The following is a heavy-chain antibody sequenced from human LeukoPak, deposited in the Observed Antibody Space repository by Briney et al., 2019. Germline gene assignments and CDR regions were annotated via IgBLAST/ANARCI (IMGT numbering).Heavy chain of an antibody. CDR3: AKDPRYYYDSSGYWELYYFDY. J-gene: IGHJ4*02. D-gene: IGHD3-22*01. Sequence: GGSLRLSCAASGFTFDDYAMHWVRQAPGKGLEWVSGISWNSGSIGYADSVKGRFTISRDNAKNSLYLQMNSPRAEDTALYYCAKDPRYYYDSSGYWELYYFDYWGQGTLVTVSS. CDR2: ISWNSGSI. V-gene: IGHV3-9*01. CDR1: GFTFDDYA.